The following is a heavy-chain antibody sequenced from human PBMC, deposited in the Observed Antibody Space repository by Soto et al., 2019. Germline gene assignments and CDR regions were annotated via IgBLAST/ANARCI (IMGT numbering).Heavy chain of an antibody. V-gene: IGHV3-48*03. CDR3: AREAIDEFDP. J-gene: IGHJ5*02. Sequence: GSLRLSCAAFGFTFSNYEKNWVRQAPGKGLEWVSYTSSSGSTKYYADSVRGRFTISSDNAKNSLYLQMNSLRAEDTALYYCAREAIDEFDPWGQGTLVTV. CDR2: TSSSGSTK. D-gene: IGHD2-2*01. CDR1: GFTFSNYE.